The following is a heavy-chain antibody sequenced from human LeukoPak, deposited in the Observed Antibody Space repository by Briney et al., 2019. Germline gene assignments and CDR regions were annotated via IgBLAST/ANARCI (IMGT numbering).Heavy chain of an antibody. J-gene: IGHJ5*02. D-gene: IGHD4-11*01. CDR3: ARGAGYSNYGWFDP. Sequence: GASVKVSCKASGYTFTGYYMHWVRQAPGQGLEWMGWMNPNSGNTGYAQKFQGRVTMTRNTSISTAYMELSSLRSEDTAVYYCARGAGYSNYGWFDPWGQGTLVTVSS. V-gene: IGHV1-8*02. CDR2: MNPNSGNT. CDR1: GYTFTGYY.